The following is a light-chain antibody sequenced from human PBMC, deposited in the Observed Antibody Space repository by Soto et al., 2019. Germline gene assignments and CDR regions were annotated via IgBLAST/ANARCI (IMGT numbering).Light chain of an antibody. Sequence: DIQMTQSPSSLSASVGDRFTITCRASQVIRNDLGWYQQKPGKAPKLLIYAASTLQSGVPSRFSGSGSGTEFTLTISYLQSEDFAVYYCQQYSKWPPITFGQGTRLEI. J-gene: IGKJ5*01. CDR2: AAS. V-gene: IGKV1-17*02. CDR1: QVIRND. CDR3: QQYSKWPPIT.